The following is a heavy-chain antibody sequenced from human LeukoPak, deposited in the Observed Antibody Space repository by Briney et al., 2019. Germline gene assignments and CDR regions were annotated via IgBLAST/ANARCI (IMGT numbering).Heavy chain of an antibody. Sequence: SETLSLTCAVYGGSFSGYYWSWIRQPPGKGLEWIGEINHSGSTNYNPSLKSRVTISVDTSKNQFSLKLSSVTAADTAVYYCARKSRNWNYVARGAFDIWGQGTMVTVSS. D-gene: IGHD1-7*01. J-gene: IGHJ3*02. CDR1: GGSFSGYY. CDR3: ARKSRNWNYVARGAFDI. V-gene: IGHV4-34*01. CDR2: INHSGST.